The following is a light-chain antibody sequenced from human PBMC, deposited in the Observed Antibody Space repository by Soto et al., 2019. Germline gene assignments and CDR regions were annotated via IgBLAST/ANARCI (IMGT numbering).Light chain of an antibody. V-gene: IGKV3-20*01. CDR1: QSVSSRN. Sequence: EIVLTQSPGTLSLFPGERATLSCRASQSVSSRNLAWYRQKPGQAPSLLIYGAFNRATGIPDRFSGSGSATDFTLTISRRESEDFAMYYCLLYGDSTPAYTFGQGTKLDIK. CDR3: LLYGDSTPAYT. J-gene: IGKJ2*01. CDR2: GAF.